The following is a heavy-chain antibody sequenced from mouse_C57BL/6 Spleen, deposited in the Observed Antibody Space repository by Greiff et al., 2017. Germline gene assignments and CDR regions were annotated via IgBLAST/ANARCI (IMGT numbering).Heavy chain of an antibody. Sequence: QVQLQQPGAELVRPGSSVKLSCKASGYTFTSYWMHWVKQRPIQGLEWIGNIDPSDSETHYNQKFKDKATLTVDKSSSTAYMQRSSLTSEDSAVYYCARRDYGSRGDWYFDVWGTGTTVTVSS. V-gene: IGHV1-52*01. CDR2: IDPSDSET. CDR3: ARRDYGSRGDWYFDV. D-gene: IGHD1-1*01. CDR1: GYTFTSYW. J-gene: IGHJ1*03.